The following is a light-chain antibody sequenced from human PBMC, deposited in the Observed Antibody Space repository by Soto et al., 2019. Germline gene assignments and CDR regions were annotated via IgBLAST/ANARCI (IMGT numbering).Light chain of an antibody. CDR3: QQRSNWPPIN. CDR2: DAS. J-gene: IGKJ5*01. Sequence: EIVMTQSPATLSVSPVERATLSCMSSQSVSSNLAWYQQKPGQAPRLLIYDASNRATGIPARFSGSGSGTDFTLTISSLEPEDFAVYYCQQRSNWPPINCGQGTRLDIK. V-gene: IGKV3-11*01. CDR1: QSVSSN.